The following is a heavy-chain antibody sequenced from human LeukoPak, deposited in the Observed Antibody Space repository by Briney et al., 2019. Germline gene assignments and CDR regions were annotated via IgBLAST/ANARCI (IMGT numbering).Heavy chain of an antibody. CDR2: IKQDGSEK. CDR3: ARDKVVGPSNFDY. D-gene: IGHD1-26*01. Sequence: GGSLRLSCAASGFTFSSYAITWVRQAPGKGLECVANIKQDGSEKYYVDSVKGRFTISRDNAKNSLYLQMNSLRAEDTAVYYCARDKVVGPSNFDYWGQGTLVTVSS. J-gene: IGHJ4*02. V-gene: IGHV3-7*01. CDR1: GFTFSSYA.